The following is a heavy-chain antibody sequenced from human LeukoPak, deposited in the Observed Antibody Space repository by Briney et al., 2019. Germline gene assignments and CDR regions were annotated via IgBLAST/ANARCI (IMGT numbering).Heavy chain of an antibody. CDR1: GGSISSSSYY. CDR3: ARHRQLSLRYFDY. Sequence: SETLSLTCTVSGGSISSSSYYWGWIRQPPGKGLEWIGYIYYSGSTYYNPSLKSRVTISVDTSKNQFSLKLSSVTAADTAVYYCARHRQLSLRYFDYWGQGTLVTVSS. V-gene: IGHV4-39*01. D-gene: IGHD3-9*01. CDR2: IYYSGST. J-gene: IGHJ4*02.